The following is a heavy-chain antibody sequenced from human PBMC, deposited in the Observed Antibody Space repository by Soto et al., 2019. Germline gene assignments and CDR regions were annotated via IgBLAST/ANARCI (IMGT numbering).Heavy chain of an antibody. D-gene: IGHD2-15*01. CDR3: ARDPAQYCSGGSCYSRRYYYGMDV. V-gene: IGHV3-11*01. CDR1: GLTFSDYY. CDR2: ISSSGSTI. Sequence: GGSLRLSCAASGLTFSDYYMSWIRQAPGKGLEWVSYISSSGSTIYYADSVKGRLTISRDNAKNSLYLQMNSLRAEDTAVYYCARDPAQYCSGGSCYSRRYYYGMDVWGQGTTVTVSS. J-gene: IGHJ6*02.